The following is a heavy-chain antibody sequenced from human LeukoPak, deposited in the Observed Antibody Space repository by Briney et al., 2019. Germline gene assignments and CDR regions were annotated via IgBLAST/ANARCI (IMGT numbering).Heavy chain of an antibody. J-gene: IGHJ4*02. Sequence: GGSLRLSCAASGFLFSSYEMNWVRQAPGKGLEWVSSISSSSSYIYYADSVKGRFTISRDNAKNSLYLQMNSLRAEDTAVYYCARVGSGWGYFDYWGQGTLVTVSS. CDR3: ARVGSGWGYFDY. D-gene: IGHD6-19*01. CDR1: GFLFSSYE. V-gene: IGHV3-21*01. CDR2: ISSSSSYI.